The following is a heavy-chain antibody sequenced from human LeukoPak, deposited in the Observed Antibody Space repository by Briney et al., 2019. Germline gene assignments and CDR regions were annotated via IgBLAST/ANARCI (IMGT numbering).Heavy chain of an antibody. D-gene: IGHD3-16*02. J-gene: IGHJ5*02. CDR3: ARDQFGAFGGVIA. CDR1: GGSISSSSYY. Sequence: PSETLSLTCTVSGGSISSSSYYWGWIRQPPGKGLEWIGSIYYSGSTYYNPSLKSRVTISVDTSKNQFSLKLSSVTAADTAVYYCARDQFGAFGGVIAWGQGTLVTVSS. CDR2: IYYSGST. V-gene: IGHV4-39*07.